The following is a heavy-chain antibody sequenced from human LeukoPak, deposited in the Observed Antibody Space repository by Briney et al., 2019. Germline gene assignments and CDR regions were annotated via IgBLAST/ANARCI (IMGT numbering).Heavy chain of an antibody. J-gene: IGHJ4*02. Sequence: GGSLRLSCAASGFTFSNYAMSWVRQAPGKGLEWVSAISTSGSSTYYADSVKGRFSISRDNSKNALYLQMNSLRAEDTAVYYCAKVPAAATGGFDYWGQGTLVAVSS. CDR2: ISTSGSST. CDR1: GFTFSNYA. V-gene: IGHV3-23*01. D-gene: IGHD2-2*01. CDR3: AKVPAAATGGFDY.